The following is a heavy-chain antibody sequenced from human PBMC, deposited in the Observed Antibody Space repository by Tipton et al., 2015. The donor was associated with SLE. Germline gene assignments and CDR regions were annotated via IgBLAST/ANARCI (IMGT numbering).Heavy chain of an antibody. CDR2: IFYSGSP. V-gene: IGHV4-59*07. J-gene: IGHJ2*01. CDR3: ARHKDCRGVQCYSAPNLYFDL. D-gene: IGHD2-15*01. Sequence: TLSLTCTVSGASIRSYYWSWIRQPPGKGLEWIGYIFYSGSPYYNPSLKSRVTISIDASENQFSLNLNSVTAADSAVYYCARHKDCRGVQCYSAPNLYFDLWGRGILVTVPS. CDR1: GASIRSYY.